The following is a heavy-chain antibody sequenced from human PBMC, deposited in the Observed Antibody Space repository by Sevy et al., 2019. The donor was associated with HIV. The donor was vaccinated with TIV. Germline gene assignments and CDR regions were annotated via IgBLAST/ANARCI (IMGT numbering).Heavy chain of an antibody. D-gene: IGHD6-19*01. J-gene: IGHJ4*02. CDR1: GFTFSSYA. CDR2: ISSRGGST. V-gene: IGHV3-23*01. Sequence: GGSLRLSCAASGFTFSSYAMSWVRQAPGKGLEWVSTISSRGGSTYYADSVKGRFTISRDNSKNTLSLLMNSLRAEDTALYYCAKAGVAVAGTFDLFYFDYWDQGTLVTVSS. CDR3: AKAGVAVAGTFDLFYFDY.